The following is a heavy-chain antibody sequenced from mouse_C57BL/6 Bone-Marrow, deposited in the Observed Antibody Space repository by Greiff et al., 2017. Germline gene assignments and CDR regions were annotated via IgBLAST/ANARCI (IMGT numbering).Heavy chain of an antibody. CDR2: IDPSDSET. Sequence: QVQLQQPGAELVRPGSSVKLSCKASGYTFTSYWMHWVKQRPIQGLEWIGNIDPSDSETHYNQKFKDKATLTVDKSSSTAYMQLSSLTSEDSAVYYCAISEVVVYYFDDWGQGTTVTVSS. CDR1: GYTFTSYW. J-gene: IGHJ2*01. V-gene: IGHV1-52*01. CDR3: AISEVVVYYFDD. D-gene: IGHD1-1*01.